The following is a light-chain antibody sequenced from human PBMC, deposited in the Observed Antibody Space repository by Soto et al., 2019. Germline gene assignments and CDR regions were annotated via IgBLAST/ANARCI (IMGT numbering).Light chain of an antibody. Sequence: QSALTQPRSVSGSPGQSVTISCTGTSSDVGDYNFVYWYQQHPGKAPKLVIYDVSKRPSGVPDRFSGSKSGNTASLTISGLQADDEADYYCCSYAGSYTYVFGTGTKLTVL. CDR3: CSYAGSYTYV. CDR2: DVS. CDR1: SSDVGDYNF. J-gene: IGLJ1*01. V-gene: IGLV2-11*01.